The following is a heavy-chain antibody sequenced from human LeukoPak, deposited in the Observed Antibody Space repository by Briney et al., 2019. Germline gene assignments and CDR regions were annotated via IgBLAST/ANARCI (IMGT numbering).Heavy chain of an antibody. Sequence: GESLRLSCAASGFTFSSYAMVWVRQTPGKGLEWVSTISGDGGNTFYADSVKGRFTISRDNSKNTLYLQVNSLRAEDTAIYYCAKDRVNWYFDLWGRGTLVTVSS. J-gene: IGHJ2*01. V-gene: IGHV3-23*01. CDR1: GFTFSSYA. CDR3: AKDRVNWYFDL. CDR2: ISGDGGNT. D-gene: IGHD3-10*01.